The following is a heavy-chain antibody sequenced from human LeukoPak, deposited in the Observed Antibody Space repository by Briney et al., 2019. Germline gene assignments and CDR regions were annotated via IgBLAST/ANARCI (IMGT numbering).Heavy chain of an antibody. D-gene: IGHD3-9*01. CDR2: ISYHGSNE. J-gene: IGHJ4*02. CDR3: ARVHDTTGYYHYFDS. Sequence: PGGSLRLSCAASGFTFSSYAMSWVRQAPDKGLEWVAMISYHGSNEYYADSVKGRFTISRDNSKNTLYLPMNNPRVEDTAIYYCARVHDTTGYYHYFDSWGQGTLVTVSS. V-gene: IGHV3-30*03. CDR1: GFTFSSYA.